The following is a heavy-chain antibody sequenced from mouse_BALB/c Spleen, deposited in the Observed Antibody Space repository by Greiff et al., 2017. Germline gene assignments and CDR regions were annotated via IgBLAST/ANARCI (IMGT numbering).Heavy chain of an antibody. CDR2: IWAGGST. J-gene: IGHJ3*01. Sequence: VQLQQSGPGLVAPSQSLSITCTVSGFSLTSYGVHWVRQPPGKGLEWLGVIWAGGSTNYNSALMSRLSISKDNSKSQVFLKMNSLQTDDTAMYYCARDWGLRRDAWFAYWGQGTLVTVSA. CDR3: ARDWGLRRDAWFAY. D-gene: IGHD2-4*01. V-gene: IGHV2-9*02. CDR1: GFSLTSYG.